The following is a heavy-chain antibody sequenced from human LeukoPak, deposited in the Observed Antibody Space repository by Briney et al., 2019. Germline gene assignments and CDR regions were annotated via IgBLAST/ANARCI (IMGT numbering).Heavy chain of an antibody. V-gene: IGHV4-34*01. CDR3: ARRTDYDNHRGGEIDY. J-gene: IGHJ4*02. D-gene: IGHD3-16*01. CDR1: GGSFSGYY. Sequence: TTSETLSLTCAVYGGSFSGYYWSWIRQPPGKGLEWIGEINHSGSTNYNPSLKSRVTISVDTSKNQFSLKLSSVTAADTAVYYCARRTDYDNHRGGEIDYWGQGTLVTVSS. CDR2: INHSGST.